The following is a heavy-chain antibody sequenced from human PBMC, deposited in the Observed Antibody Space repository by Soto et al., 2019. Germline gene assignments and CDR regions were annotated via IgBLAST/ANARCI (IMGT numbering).Heavy chain of an antibody. CDR3: AKDRDGYKRRAPSWFDP. J-gene: IGHJ5*02. CDR2: ISYDGSNK. V-gene: IGHV3-30*18. Sequence: PGGSLRLSCAASGFTFSSYGMHWVCQAPGKGLEWVAVISYDGSNKYYADSVKGRFTISRDNSKNTLYLQMNSLRAEDTAVYYCAKDRDGYKRRAPSWFDPWGQGTLVTVSS. D-gene: IGHD5-12*01. CDR1: GFTFSSYG.